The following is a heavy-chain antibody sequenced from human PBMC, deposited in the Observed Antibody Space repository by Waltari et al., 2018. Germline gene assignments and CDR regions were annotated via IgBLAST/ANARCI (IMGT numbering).Heavy chain of an antibody. CDR3: AGGSPPYRY. D-gene: IGHD3-16*02. V-gene: IGHV1-46*01. Sequence: QVQLVQSGAEVKKPWASVMVSCKASGYTFTSSYMHWVRQAPGQGLEWMGKINARGGSTSDEQKFQGRVTMTRDTSTRKVYRERSSLRSEDTAVYDWAGGSPPYRYWGQGTLVTVSS. CDR1: GYTFTSSY. J-gene: IGHJ4*02. CDR2: INARGGST.